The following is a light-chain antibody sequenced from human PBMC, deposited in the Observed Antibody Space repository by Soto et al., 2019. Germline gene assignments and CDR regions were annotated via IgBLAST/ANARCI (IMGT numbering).Light chain of an antibody. CDR2: EVS. Sequence: QSALTQPASVSGSHGQSITISCTGTSSDVGGYNYVSWYQQHPGKAPKLIIYEVSNRPSGVSNRFSGSKSGNTASLTISGLQAEDEADYYCSSYTSSSTPYVFGTGTKVTVL. V-gene: IGLV2-14*01. CDR1: SSDVGGYNY. J-gene: IGLJ1*01. CDR3: SSYTSSSTPYV.